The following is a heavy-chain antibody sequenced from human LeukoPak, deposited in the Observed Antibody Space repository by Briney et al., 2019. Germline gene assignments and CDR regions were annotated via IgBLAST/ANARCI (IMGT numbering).Heavy chain of an antibody. CDR1: GFTFSSYW. CDR2: IASDGSST. V-gene: IGHV3-74*01. J-gene: IGHJ4*02. CDR3: ARDRGHCHDY. D-gene: IGHD3-10*01. Sequence: GGSLRLSCAASGFTFSSYWMNWVRQAPGKGLVWVSRIASDGSSTTYADSVKGRFTISRDNAKNSLYLQMNSLRAEDTAVYYCARDRGHCHDYWGQGTLVTVSS.